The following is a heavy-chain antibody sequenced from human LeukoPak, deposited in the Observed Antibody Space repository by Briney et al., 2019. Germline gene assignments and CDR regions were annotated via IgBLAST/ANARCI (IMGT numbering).Heavy chain of an antibody. CDR1: GGSISSSSYY. CDR2: IYYSGST. Sequence: KPSETLSLTCTVSGGSISSSSYYWGWIRQPPGKGLEWIGSIYYSGSTYYNPSLKSRVTISVDKSKNQFSLKLSSVTAADTAVYYCARDSPYYYGSGSATYYMDVWGKGTTVTISS. J-gene: IGHJ6*03. CDR3: ARDSPYYYGSGSATYYMDV. D-gene: IGHD3-10*01. V-gene: IGHV4-39*07.